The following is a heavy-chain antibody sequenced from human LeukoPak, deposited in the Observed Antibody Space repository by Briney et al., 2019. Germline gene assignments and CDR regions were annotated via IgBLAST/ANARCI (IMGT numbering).Heavy chain of an antibody. CDR3: AKDSFSQNGIFDALDI. V-gene: IGHV3-23*01. CDR2: ISYNGGSA. D-gene: IGHD1-1*01. CDR1: GFTFSNYA. J-gene: IGHJ3*02. Sequence: GGSLRLSCVASGFTFSNYAVNWVRQAPVKGLEWVSCISYNGGSAHYADSVKGRFTISRDDSKNTLFLQMNSLRAEDTAIYYCAKDSFSQNGIFDALDIWGQGTRVTVSS.